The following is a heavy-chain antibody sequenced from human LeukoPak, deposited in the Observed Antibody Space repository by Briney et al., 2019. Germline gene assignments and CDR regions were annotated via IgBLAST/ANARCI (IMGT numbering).Heavy chain of an antibody. V-gene: IGHV3-30-3*01. CDR1: GFTFSSYA. Sequence: GGSLRLSCAASGFTFSSYAMHWVRQAPGKGLEWVAVISYDGSNKHYADSVKGRFTISRDNSKNTLYLQMNSLRAEDTAVYYCARDPVGRDGYNFVFDYWGQGTLVTVSS. CDR2: ISYDGSNK. D-gene: IGHD5-24*01. CDR3: ARDPVGRDGYNFVFDY. J-gene: IGHJ4*02.